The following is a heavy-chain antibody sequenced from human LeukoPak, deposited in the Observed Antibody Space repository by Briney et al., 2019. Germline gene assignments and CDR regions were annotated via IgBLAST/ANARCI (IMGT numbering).Heavy chain of an antibody. Sequence: ASVKVSCKASGYTFTGYYMHWVRQAPGQGLEWMGRINPNSGGTNYAQKFQGRVTMTRDTSISTAYMELSRLRSDDTAVCYCAIHGETTIFGVVITIYGMDVWGQGTTVTVSS. V-gene: IGHV1-2*06. J-gene: IGHJ6*02. CDR3: AIHGETTIFGVVITIYGMDV. CDR2: INPNSGGT. CDR1: GYTFTGYY. D-gene: IGHD3-3*01.